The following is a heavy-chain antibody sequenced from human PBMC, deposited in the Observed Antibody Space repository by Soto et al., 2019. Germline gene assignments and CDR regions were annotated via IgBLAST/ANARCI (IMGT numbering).Heavy chain of an antibody. CDR2: ISYDGSNK. V-gene: IGHV3-30-3*01. D-gene: IGHD1-26*01. CDR1: GFSFSIHA. Sequence: RLSLSLSCADSGFSFSIHAMHWVRHAPGKGLEWVAVISYDGSNKYYAGSVKGRFTISRDNSKNTLYLQMNSLGAEDTAVYYCARDLELLLFYYWGQGTLVTVSS. J-gene: IGHJ4*02. CDR3: ARDLELLLFYY.